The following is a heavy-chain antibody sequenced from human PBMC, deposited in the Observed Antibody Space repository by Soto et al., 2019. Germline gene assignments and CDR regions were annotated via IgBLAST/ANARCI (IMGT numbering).Heavy chain of an antibody. J-gene: IGHJ3*02. CDR2: IYYSGST. CDR3: ARDRSSYYYCTAFDI. D-gene: IGHD3-22*01. CDR1: GGSISSGGYY. Sequence: QVQLQESGPGLVKPSQTLSLTCTVSGGSISSGGYYWSWIRQHPGKGLEWIGYIYYSGSTYYNPSLKILVTISVDTSKNQFSLKLSSVTAADTAVYYCARDRSSYYYCTAFDIWGQGTMVTVSS. V-gene: IGHV4-31*01.